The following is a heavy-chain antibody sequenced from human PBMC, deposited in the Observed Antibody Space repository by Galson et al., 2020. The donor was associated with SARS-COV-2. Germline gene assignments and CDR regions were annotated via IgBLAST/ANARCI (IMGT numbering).Heavy chain of an antibody. V-gene: IGHV3-30*01. CDR2: ISYDGSNK. CDR3: ARGREGATFIDY. Sequence: GGSLRLSCAASGFTFSSYAMHWVRQAPGKGLEWVAVISYDGSNKYYADSVKGRFTISRDNSKNTLYLQMNSLRAEDTAVYYCARGREGATFIDYWGQGTLVTVSS. J-gene: IGHJ4*02. CDR1: GFTFSSYA. D-gene: IGHD1-26*01.